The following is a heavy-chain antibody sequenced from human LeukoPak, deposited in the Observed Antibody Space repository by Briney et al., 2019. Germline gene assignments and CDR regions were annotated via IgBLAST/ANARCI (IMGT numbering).Heavy chain of an antibody. CDR2: IYYSGST. J-gene: IGHJ4*02. V-gene: IGHV4-39*01. D-gene: IGHD3-3*01. Sequence: SETLSLTCTVPGGSISSSSYYWGWIRQPPGKGLEWIGSIYYSGSTYYNPSLKSRITISVATSKNQFSLKLSSVTAADTAVYYCARVTYYDFWSGYSSNFDYWGQGTLVTVSS. CDR1: GGSISSSSYY. CDR3: ARVTYYDFWSGYSSNFDY.